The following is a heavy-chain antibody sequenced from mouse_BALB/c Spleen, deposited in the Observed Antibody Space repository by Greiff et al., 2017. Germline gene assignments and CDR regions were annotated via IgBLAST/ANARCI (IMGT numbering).Heavy chain of an antibody. Sequence: VQLKQSGAELVRPGALVKLSCKASGFNIKDYYMHWVKQRPEQGLEWIGWIDPENGNTIYDPKFHGKASITADTSSNTAYLQLSSLTSEDTAVYYCASPHYYGSSYAFDYWGQGTTLTVAS. J-gene: IGHJ2*01. CDR2: IDPENGNT. CDR1: GFNIKDYY. V-gene: IGHV14-1*02. D-gene: IGHD1-1*01. CDR3: ASPHYYGSSYAFDY.